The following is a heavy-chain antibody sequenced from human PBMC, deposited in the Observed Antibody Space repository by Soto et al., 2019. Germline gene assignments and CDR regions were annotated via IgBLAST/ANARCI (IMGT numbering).Heavy chain of an antibody. Sequence: QVQLVQSGAEVKKPGSSVKVSCKASGGTFSSYTISWVRQAPGQGLEWMGRIIPILGIANYAQKFQGRVTITADKATSTAYMELSSLRSEDTAVYYCARDKLERRYYYWGQGTLVTVSS. CDR2: IIPILGIA. J-gene: IGHJ4*02. V-gene: IGHV1-69*08. D-gene: IGHD1-1*01. CDR3: ARDKLERRYYY. CDR1: GGTFSSYT.